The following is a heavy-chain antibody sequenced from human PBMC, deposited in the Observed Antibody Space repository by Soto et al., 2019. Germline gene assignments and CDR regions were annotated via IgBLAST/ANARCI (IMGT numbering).Heavy chain of an antibody. CDR3: TLGSWSAETFDI. CDR2: ILPMLDIT. V-gene: IGHV1-69*02. J-gene: IGHJ3*02. CDR1: GGTFSTYT. Sequence: QVQLVQSGAEVKKPGSSVKVSCKASGGTFSTYTIIWVRQAPGQGLEWMGRILPMLDITNSAQRFQGRVTITADKSTSTAYLELSSLRSEDTAVYYCTLGSWSAETFDIWGRATMVTVSS. D-gene: IGHD6-13*01.